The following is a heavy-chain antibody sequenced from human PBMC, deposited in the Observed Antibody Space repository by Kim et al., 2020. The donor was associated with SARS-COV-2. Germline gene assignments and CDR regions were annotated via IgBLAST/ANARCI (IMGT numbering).Heavy chain of an antibody. D-gene: IGHD7-27*01. J-gene: IGHJ6*02. Sequence: LKSRVTISVDTSKNQFSLKLSSVTAADTAVYYCARLGRPRYYYYYGMDVWGQGTTVTVSS. CDR3: ARLGRPRYYYYYGMDV. V-gene: IGHV4-34*01.